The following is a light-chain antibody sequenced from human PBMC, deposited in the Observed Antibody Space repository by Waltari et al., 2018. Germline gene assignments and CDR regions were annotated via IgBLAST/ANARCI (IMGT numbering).Light chain of an antibody. CDR1: QSVSRS. J-gene: IGKJ4*01. V-gene: IGKV3-15*01. CDR3: QQYNDWPPLT. CDR2: GAP. Sequence: EVVMTQSPATLSVSPGERVTLSCRASQSVSRSVAWYQQKPGQAPRLLISGAPTRATGIPARFSGSGSGTEFTLTISSLQSEDFAIYYCQQYNDWPPLTFGGGTKLEIK.